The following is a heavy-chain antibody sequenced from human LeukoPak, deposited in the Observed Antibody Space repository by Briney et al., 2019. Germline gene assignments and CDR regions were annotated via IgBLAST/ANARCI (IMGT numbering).Heavy chain of an antibody. D-gene: IGHD6-13*01. CDR3: ARRIATSGGWFDP. Sequence: SETLSLTCAVSGGSISSSNWWSWVRQPPGKGLEWIGEIYHSGSTNYNPSLKSRVTISVDRSKNQFSLKLSSVTAADTAVYYCARRIATSGGWFDPWGQGTLVTVSS. J-gene: IGHJ5*02. V-gene: IGHV4-4*02. CDR1: GGSISSSNW. CDR2: IYHSGST.